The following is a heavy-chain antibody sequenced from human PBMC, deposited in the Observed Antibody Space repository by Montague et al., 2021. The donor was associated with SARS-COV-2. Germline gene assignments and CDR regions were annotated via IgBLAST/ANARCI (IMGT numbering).Heavy chain of an antibody. CDR1: GTSFSGYY. D-gene: IGHD3-10*01. J-gene: IGHJ6*03. CDR3: ARLRDGVVPSPILGVGPYYSYYYMDV. CDR2: INHGEST. Sequence: SETLSLTCAVHGTSFSGYYWNWIRQPPGKGLEWIGEINHGESTKYSPSLKSRLTISADTSKNQFSLKLTSVAAADTAVYYCARLRDGVVPSPILGVGPYYSYYYMDVWGRGTTVTVSS. V-gene: IGHV4-34*01.